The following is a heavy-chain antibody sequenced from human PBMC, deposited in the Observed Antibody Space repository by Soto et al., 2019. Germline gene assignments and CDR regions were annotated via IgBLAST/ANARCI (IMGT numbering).Heavy chain of an antibody. CDR2: ISAYNGNT. V-gene: IGHV1-18*01. D-gene: IGHD3-3*01. Sequence: ASVKVSCKASGYTFTSYGISWVRQAPGQGLEWMGWISAYNGNTNYAQKLQGRVTMTTDTSTSTAYMELRSLRSDDTAVYYCARGPGRMNYDFWRCYYSLYYYGMDVWGQGTTVTVSS. CDR1: GYTFTSYG. CDR3: ARGPGRMNYDFWRCYYSLYYYGMDV. J-gene: IGHJ6*02.